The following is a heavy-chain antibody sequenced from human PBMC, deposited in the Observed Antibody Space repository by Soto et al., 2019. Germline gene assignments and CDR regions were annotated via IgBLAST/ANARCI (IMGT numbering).Heavy chain of an antibody. J-gene: IGHJ4*02. D-gene: IGHD1-26*01. Sequence: QVQLVESGGGVVQPGRSLRLSCAASGFTFTNCAMHWVRQAPGKGLEWVAVVGSDGMHKYYGDFVKGRFTISRDTSENTVYLQMDRLTSEDTAVYYCVRVVIVDAPDYFDYWGRGTLVTVSS. CDR3: VRVVIVDAPDYFDY. CDR2: VGSDGMHK. V-gene: IGHV3-30*01. CDR1: GFTFTNCA.